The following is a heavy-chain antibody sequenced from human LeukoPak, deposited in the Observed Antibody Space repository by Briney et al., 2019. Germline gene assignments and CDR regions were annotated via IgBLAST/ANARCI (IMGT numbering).Heavy chain of an antibody. CDR3: ARDFSRGDGFLGGCSGTSCQVHYFDY. Sequence: PSETLSLTRTVSGGSITGYYWSWIRQPPGKGLEWIGYIYYIGSANYNPSLKSRVTISVDTSKNQFSLRLSSVTAADTAVYYCARDFSRGDGFLGGCSGTSCQVHYFDYWGQGTLVTVSS. V-gene: IGHV4-59*01. D-gene: IGHD2-2*01. CDR2: IYYIGSA. J-gene: IGHJ4*02. CDR1: GGSITGYY.